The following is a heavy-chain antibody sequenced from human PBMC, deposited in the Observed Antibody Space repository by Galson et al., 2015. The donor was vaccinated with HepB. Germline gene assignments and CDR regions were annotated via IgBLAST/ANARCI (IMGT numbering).Heavy chain of an antibody. V-gene: IGHV3-21*01. CDR2: ISSSSSYI. Sequence: SLRLSCAASGFTFSSYSMNWVRQAPGKGLEWVSSISSSSSYIYYADSVKGRFTISRDNAKNSLYLQMNSLRAEDTAVYYCAREGPVDAFDIWGQGTMVTVSS. CDR3: AREGPVDAFDI. CDR1: GFTFSSYS. J-gene: IGHJ3*02.